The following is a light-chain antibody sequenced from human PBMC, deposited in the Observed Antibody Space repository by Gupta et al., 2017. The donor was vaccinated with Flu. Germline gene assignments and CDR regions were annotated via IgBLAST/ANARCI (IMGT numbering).Light chain of an antibody. CDR2: GTT. CDR1: QSVTSSY. Sequence: EIVLKQSPGNLSLSTGERANLSCRASQSVTSSYLAWYQQKPGQAPRLLIYGTTERATGIPNRFRGAGSGTDFTLTISRLEPDDFAVYVCQHYGSSPPYTFGQGTKLEIK. CDR3: QHYGSSPPYT. V-gene: IGKV3-20*01. J-gene: IGKJ2*01.